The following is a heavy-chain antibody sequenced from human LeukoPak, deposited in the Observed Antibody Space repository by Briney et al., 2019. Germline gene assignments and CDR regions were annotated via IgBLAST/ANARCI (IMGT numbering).Heavy chain of an antibody. J-gene: IGHJ4*02. CDR2: MNPNSGNT. CDR1: GYTFTSSD. Sequence: ASVKVSCKASGYTFTSSDINWVRQATGQGLEWMGWMNPNSGNTAYAQKFQGRVTMTRDTSTSTVYMELSSLRSEDTAVYYCARQQEQWLVLIDYWGQGTLVTVSS. V-gene: IGHV1-8*01. D-gene: IGHD6-19*01. CDR3: ARQQEQWLVLIDY.